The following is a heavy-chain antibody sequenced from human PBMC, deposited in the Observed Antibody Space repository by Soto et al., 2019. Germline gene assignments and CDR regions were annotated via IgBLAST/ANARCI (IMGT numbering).Heavy chain of an antibody. V-gene: IGHV3-30-3*01. CDR1: GFTFSSYA. J-gene: IGHJ4*02. Sequence: QVQLVESGGGVVQPGRSLRLSCAASGFTFSSYAMHWVRQAPGKGLEWVAVISYDGSNKYYADSVKGRFTISRDNSKNTLYLQMNSLRAEDTAVYYCAFHDYGDYNPLRYWGQGTLVTVSS. CDR3: AFHDYGDYNPLRY. CDR2: ISYDGSNK. D-gene: IGHD4-17*01.